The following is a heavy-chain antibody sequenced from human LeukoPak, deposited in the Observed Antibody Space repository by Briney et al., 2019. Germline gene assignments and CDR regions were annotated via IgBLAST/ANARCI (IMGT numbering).Heavy chain of an antibody. CDR1: GGSFSGYY. D-gene: IGHD3-22*01. J-gene: IGHJ6*03. CDR3: ARGHGVTMSHYHMDV. V-gene: IGHV4-34*01. Sequence: SETLSLTRAVYGGSFSGYYWSWIRQPPGKGLEWIGEINHSGSTNYNPSLKSRVTISVDTSKNQFSLKLSSVTAADKAVYYCARGHGVTMSHYHMDVWGKGTTVTVSS. CDR2: INHSGST.